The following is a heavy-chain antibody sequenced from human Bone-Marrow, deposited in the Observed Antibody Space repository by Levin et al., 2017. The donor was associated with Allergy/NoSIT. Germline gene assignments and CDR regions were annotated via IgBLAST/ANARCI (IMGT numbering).Heavy chain of an antibody. CDR1: GGNLNHG. Sequence: PAASVKVSCKASGGNLNHGFSWVRQAPGQGLEWVGGIIPLFGTTNYAQKFQGRATISADDSTSTDFMELSSLRSEDTAMYYCARDSVDEGDYVIHMDVWGQGTAVTVSS. CDR3: ARDSVDEGDYVIHMDV. J-gene: IGHJ6*02. CDR2: IIPLFGTT. D-gene: IGHD4-17*01. V-gene: IGHV1-69*13.